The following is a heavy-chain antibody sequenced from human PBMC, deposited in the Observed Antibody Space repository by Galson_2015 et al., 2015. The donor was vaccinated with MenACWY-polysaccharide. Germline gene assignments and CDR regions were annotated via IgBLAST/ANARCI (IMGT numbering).Heavy chain of an antibody. J-gene: IGHJ2*01. D-gene: IGHD4-23*01. Sequence: SLRLSCAASGFSFGTSWMTWFRRAPGKRLEWVANIAPDGSEMFYVHSVKGRFTISRDNARNSLYLQMHSLRADDTAEYYCARVLTHWYCDLWGRGTLVTVSP. CDR3: ARVLTHWYCDL. V-gene: IGHV3-7*01. CDR1: GFSFGTSW. CDR2: IAPDGSEM.